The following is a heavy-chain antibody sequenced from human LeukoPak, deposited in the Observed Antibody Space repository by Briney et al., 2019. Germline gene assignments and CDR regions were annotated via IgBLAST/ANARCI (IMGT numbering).Heavy chain of an antibody. CDR3: AKDLLDYGDYVYYMDV. V-gene: IGHV3-23*01. CDR2: MNGNGGRI. J-gene: IGHJ6*03. CDR1: GFTFSSYG. D-gene: IGHD4-17*01. Sequence: GGSLRLSCAASGFTFSSYGMAWVRQAPGKGLEWVSGMNGNGGRIYYADSVKGRFTISRDNSKNTLYLQMNSLRAEDTAVYYCAKDLLDYGDYVYYMDVWGKGTTVTVSS.